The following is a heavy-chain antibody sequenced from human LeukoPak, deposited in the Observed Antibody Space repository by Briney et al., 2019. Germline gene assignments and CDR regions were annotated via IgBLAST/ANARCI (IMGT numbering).Heavy chain of an antibody. CDR2: ISSSSSYI. V-gene: IGHV3-21*01. D-gene: IGHD6-6*01. CDR1: GFSFSSHG. J-gene: IGHJ4*02. CDR3: ARDLYSSSSGDH. Sequence: PGGSLRLSCAGSGFSFSSHGMNWVRQAPGKGLEWVSSISSSSSYIYYADSVRGRFTISRDNAKNSLYLQMSRLRAEDTAVYYCARDLYSSSSGDHWGQGTLVTVSS.